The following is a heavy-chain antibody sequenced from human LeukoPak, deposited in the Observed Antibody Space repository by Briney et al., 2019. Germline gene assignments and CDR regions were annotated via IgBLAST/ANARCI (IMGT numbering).Heavy chain of an antibody. CDR1: GGTFSSYA. D-gene: IGHD5-18*01. CDR3: AGGLGYSYGFDAFDI. Sequence: SAKVSCKASGGTFSSYAISWVRQAPGQVLEWMGGIIPIFGTANYAQKFQGRVTITADKSTSTAYMELSSLRSEDTAVYYCAGGLGYSYGFDAFDIWGQGTMVTVSS. V-gene: IGHV1-69*06. J-gene: IGHJ3*02. CDR2: IIPIFGTA.